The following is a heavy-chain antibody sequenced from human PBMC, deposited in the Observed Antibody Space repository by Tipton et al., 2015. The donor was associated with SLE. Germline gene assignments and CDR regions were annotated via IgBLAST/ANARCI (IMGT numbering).Heavy chain of an antibody. J-gene: IGHJ6*02. CDR3: AKVTGVEYYDIWSAYWDV. D-gene: IGHD3-3*01. CDR1: GFNFDDCA. CDR2: ISWNGGNT. V-gene: IGHV3-9*01. Sequence: SLRLSCAASGFNFDDCAMHWVRQTPGKGLEWVSGISWNGGNTVYADSVKGRFSISRDNSKNTLYLEMNSLRAEDTAVYYCAKVTGVEYYDIWSAYWDVWGQGTTVTVSS.